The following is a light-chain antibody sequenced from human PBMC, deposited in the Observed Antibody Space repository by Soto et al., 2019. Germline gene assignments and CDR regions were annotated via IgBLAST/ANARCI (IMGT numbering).Light chain of an antibody. J-gene: IGLJ3*02. CDR3: CSYAGSSTSWV. Sequence: QSALTQPASVSGSPGQSITISCTGTSSDVGSYNLVSWYQQHPGKAPKLMIYEVSKRPSGVSNRFSGSKSGNTASLTNSGLQAEDEADYYCCSYAGSSTSWVFGGGTKLTVL. CDR1: SSDVGSYNL. V-gene: IGLV2-23*02. CDR2: EVS.